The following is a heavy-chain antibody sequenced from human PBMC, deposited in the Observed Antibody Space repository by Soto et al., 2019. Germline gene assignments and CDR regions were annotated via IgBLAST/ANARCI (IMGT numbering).Heavy chain of an antibody. CDR1: GGTFSSYT. V-gene: IGHV1-69*08. Sequence: QVQLVQSGAVVKKPGSSVKVSCKASGGTFSSYTISWVRQAPGQGLEWMGRIIPILGIANYAQKFQGRVTITADKSTSTAYMELSSLRSEDTAVYYCARDPTGHYYYYGMDVWGQGTTVTVSS. D-gene: IGHD3-9*01. CDR2: IIPILGIA. J-gene: IGHJ6*02. CDR3: ARDPTGHYYYYGMDV.